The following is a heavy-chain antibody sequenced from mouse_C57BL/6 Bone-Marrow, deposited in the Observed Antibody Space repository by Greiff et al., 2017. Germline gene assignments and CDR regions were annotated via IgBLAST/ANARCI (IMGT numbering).Heavy chain of an antibody. J-gene: IGHJ2*01. CDR2: IRSKSNNYAT. Sequence: GGGLVQPKGSLKLSCAAPGFSFNPYAMNLVRQAPGKGLEWVARIRSKSNNYATYYADSVKDRFTISRDDSESMLYLQMNDVKTEDPAMYYCVRQGGGYWGQGTTLTVSS. CDR3: VRQGGGY. V-gene: IGHV10-1*01. CDR1: GFSFNPYA.